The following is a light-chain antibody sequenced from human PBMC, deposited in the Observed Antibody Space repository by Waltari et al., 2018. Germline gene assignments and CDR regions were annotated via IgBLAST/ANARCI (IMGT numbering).Light chain of an antibody. V-gene: IGKV1-39*01. J-gene: IGKJ3*01. CDR3: QQSSSTPPFT. Sequence: DIQMTQSPSSLSASVGDRVTITCRASQSISSYLNWYQQKPGKAPKLLIYAASSLQSGVPSRFSGSGSGTDFTLTINGLQPEDFATYYCQQSSSTPPFTFGPGTKVDIK. CDR1: QSISSY. CDR2: AAS.